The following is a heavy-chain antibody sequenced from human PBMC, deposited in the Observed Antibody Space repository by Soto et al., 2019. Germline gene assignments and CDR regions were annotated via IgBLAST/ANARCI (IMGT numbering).Heavy chain of an antibody. V-gene: IGHV4-4*07. J-gene: IGHJ5*02. CDR2: IYTSGST. D-gene: IGHD6-13*01. CDR1: GGSISSYY. Sequence: QVQLQESGPVLVKPSETLSLTCTVSGGSISSYYWSWIRQPAGKGLEWIGRIYTSGSTNYNPSLKSRVTMSVDTSKNQFSLKLSSVTAADTAVYYCARVYSSSWYSSWFDPWGQGTLVTVSS. CDR3: ARVYSSSWYSSWFDP.